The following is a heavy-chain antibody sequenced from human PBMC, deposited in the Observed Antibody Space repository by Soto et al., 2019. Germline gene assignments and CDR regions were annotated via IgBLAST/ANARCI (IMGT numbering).Heavy chain of an antibody. CDR2: IYSGGST. D-gene: IGHD3-10*01. CDR3: ALSWGYYGSGSYWGWYFDL. J-gene: IGHJ2*01. V-gene: IGHV3-66*01. CDR1: GFTVSSNY. Sequence: EVQLVESGGGLVQPGGSLRLSCAASGFTVSSNYMSWVRQAPGKGLERVSVIYSGGSTYYADSVKGRFTISRDNSKNTLYLQMNSLRAEDTAVYYCALSWGYYGSGSYWGWYFDLWGRGTLVTVSS.